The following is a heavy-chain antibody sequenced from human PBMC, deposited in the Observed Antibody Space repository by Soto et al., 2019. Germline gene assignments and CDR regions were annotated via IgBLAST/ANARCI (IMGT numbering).Heavy chain of an antibody. Sequence: HPGGSLRLSCAASGFTFDDYAMHWVRQAPGKGLEWVSGISWNSGSIGYADSVKGRFTISRDNAKNSLYLQMNSLRAEDTALYYCATLTGTTFWFDPWGQGTLVTVSS. CDR1: GFTFDDYA. CDR2: ISWNSGSI. D-gene: IGHD1-7*01. V-gene: IGHV3-9*01. CDR3: ATLTGTTFWFDP. J-gene: IGHJ5*02.